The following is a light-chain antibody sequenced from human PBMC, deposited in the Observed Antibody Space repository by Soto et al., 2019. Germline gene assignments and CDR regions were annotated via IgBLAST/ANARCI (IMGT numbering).Light chain of an antibody. CDR1: QSIDNY. Sequence: DIQMTQSPSSLSASVGDRVTITCRASQSIDNYLNWYQHKPGEAPKLLIYGTSTLQNGVPLRFSGSGSGTDFTLTISSLQAEDFATYFCQESYTSPAVSFGGGTQVDIK. CDR3: QESYTSPAVS. J-gene: IGKJ4*01. V-gene: IGKV1-39*01. CDR2: GTS.